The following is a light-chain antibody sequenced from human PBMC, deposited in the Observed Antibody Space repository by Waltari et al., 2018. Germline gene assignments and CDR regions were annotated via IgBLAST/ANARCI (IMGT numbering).Light chain of an antibody. CDR3: LLYMGSSIWV. Sequence: VTPHPTLSVAPGWQVPLPCAVRPCPPPSPSPARWYQQSPGQTPRTLVSKANIRSSGGPDRFSGSVLGNKAVLIITGAQAEDGSTYSCLLYMGSSIWVFGGGTKLTVL. CDR2: KAN. CDR1: PCPPPSPSP. J-gene: IGLJ3*02. V-gene: IGLV8-61*01.